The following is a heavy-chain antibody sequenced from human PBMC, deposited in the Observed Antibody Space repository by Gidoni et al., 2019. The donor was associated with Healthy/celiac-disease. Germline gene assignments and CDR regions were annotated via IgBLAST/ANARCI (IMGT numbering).Heavy chain of an antibody. CDR3: ARAGGRDYVWGSYRSPDY. CDR2: INSDGSST. D-gene: IGHD3-16*02. Sequence: EVQLVESGGGLVQPGGSLRLSCAASGFTFSSYWMHWVRQAPGKGLVWVSRINSDGSSTSYADSVKGRFTISRDNAKNTLYLQMNSLRAEDTAVYYCARAGGRDYVWGSYRSPDYWGQGTLVTVSS. J-gene: IGHJ4*02. V-gene: IGHV3-74*01. CDR1: GFTFSSYW.